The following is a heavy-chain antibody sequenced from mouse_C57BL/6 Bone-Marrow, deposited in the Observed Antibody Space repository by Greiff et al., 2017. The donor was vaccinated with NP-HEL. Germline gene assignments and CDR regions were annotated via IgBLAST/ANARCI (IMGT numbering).Heavy chain of an antibody. Sequence: EVKLVESGGGLVQPGGSLKLSCAASGFTFSDYGMAWVRQAPRKGPEWVAFISNLAYSIYYADTVTGRFTISRENAKNTLYLEMSSLRSEDTAMYYCARSYYSNLYAMDYWGQGTSVTVSS. J-gene: IGHJ4*01. CDR1: GFTFSDYG. CDR3: ARSYYSNLYAMDY. CDR2: ISNLAYSI. D-gene: IGHD2-5*01. V-gene: IGHV5-15*01.